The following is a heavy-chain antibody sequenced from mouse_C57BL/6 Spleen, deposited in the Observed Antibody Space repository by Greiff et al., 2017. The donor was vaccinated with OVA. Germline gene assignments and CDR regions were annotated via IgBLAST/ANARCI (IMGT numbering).Heavy chain of an antibody. CDR3: TRWDDGYYFDY. V-gene: IGHV1-15*01. Sequence: QVQLKESGAELVRPGASVTLSCTASGYTFTDYEMHWVQPTPVHGLEWIGALDPEPGGTAYNQKFTGKAILTADKSSSTAYMELRSLTSEDTAVYYCTRWDDGYYFDYWGQGTTLTVSS. D-gene: IGHD4-1*01. CDR1: GYTFTDYE. J-gene: IGHJ2*01. CDR2: LDPEPGGT.